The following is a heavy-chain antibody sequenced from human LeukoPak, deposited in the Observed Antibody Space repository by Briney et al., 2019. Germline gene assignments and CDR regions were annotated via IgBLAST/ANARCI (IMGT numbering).Heavy chain of an antibody. Sequence: PSQTLSLTCTVSGGCISSGSYYWSWIRQPAGKGLEWIGRIYTSGSTNYNPSLKSRVTMSVDTSKNQFSLKLSSVTAADTAVYYCARDTPDLLWFGELYETTWWFDPWGQGTLVTVSS. CDR1: GGCISSGSYY. V-gene: IGHV4-61*02. CDR2: IYTSGST. D-gene: IGHD3-10*01. CDR3: ARDTPDLLWFGELYETTWWFDP. J-gene: IGHJ5*02.